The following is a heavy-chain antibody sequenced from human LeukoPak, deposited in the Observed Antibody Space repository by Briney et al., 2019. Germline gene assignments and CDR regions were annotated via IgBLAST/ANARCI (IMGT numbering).Heavy chain of an antibody. CDR2: ITTYNGNT. D-gene: IGHD4-17*01. Sequence: ASVKVSCKASGYTFTSYDINWVRQAPGQGLEWMGLITTYNGNTHYAQNLQGRVTMTTDTSTSTAYMELTSLRSDDTAMYYCARDRLRSTLDFDYWGQGTLVTVSS. J-gene: IGHJ4*02. CDR1: GYTFTSYD. V-gene: IGHV1-18*01. CDR3: ARDRLRSTLDFDY.